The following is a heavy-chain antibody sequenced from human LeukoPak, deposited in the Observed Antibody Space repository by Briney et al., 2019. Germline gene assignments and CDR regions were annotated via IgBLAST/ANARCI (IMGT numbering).Heavy chain of an antibody. Sequence: GGSLRLSCAASGFNFGSYPMTWVRQAPGKGLEWVSVISADSATTFYADSVKGRFTFSRDNAKNTVFLQMSSLRAEDTALYYCARKSASGNYPLDYWGQGTLVTVSS. CDR3: ARKSASGNYPLDY. D-gene: IGHD3-10*01. V-gene: IGHV3-23*01. J-gene: IGHJ4*02. CDR2: ISADSATT. CDR1: GFNFGSYP.